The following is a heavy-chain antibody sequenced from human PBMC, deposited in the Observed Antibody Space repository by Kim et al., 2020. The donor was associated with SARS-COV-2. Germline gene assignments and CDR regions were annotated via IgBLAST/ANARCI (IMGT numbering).Heavy chain of an antibody. Sequence: AHKFQGGVTITADESTSTAYMELSSLRSEDTAVYYCARSYNWNARNWFDPWGQGTLVTVSS. D-gene: IGHD1-20*01. V-gene: IGHV1-69*01. J-gene: IGHJ5*02. CDR3: ARSYNWNARNWFDP.